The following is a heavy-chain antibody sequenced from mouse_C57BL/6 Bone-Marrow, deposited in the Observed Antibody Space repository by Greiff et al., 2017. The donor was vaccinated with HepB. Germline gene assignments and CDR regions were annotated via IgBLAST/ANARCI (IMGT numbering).Heavy chain of an antibody. CDR1: GFSLTSYG. J-gene: IGHJ2*01. V-gene: IGHV2-2*01. CDR2: IWSGGST. Sequence: QVQLQQSGPGLVQPSQSLSITCTVSGFSLTSYGVHWVRQSPGKGLEWLGVIWSGGSTVYNAAFISRLSISKDNSKSQVFFKMNSLQADDTAIYYCARSRDYFDYWGQGTTLTVSS. CDR3: ARSRDYFDY.